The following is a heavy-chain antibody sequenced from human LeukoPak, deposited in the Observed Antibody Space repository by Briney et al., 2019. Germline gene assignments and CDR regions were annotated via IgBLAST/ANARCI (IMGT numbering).Heavy chain of an antibody. CDR1: GGSISSYY. V-gene: IGHV4-59*01. CDR3: AREEIAAAGLDY. Sequence: SGTLSLTCTVSGGSISSYYWSWIRQAPGKGLEWIGYIYYSGSTKYNPSLKSRVTISVDTSKNQFSLKLSSVTAADTAVYYCAREEIAAAGLDYWGQGTLVTVSS. CDR2: IYYSGST. J-gene: IGHJ4*02. D-gene: IGHD6-13*01.